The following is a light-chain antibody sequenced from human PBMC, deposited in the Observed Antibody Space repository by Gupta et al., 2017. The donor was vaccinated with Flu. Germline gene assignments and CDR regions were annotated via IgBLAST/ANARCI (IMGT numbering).Light chain of an antibody. J-gene: IGKJ1*01. CDR2: WAS. CDR1: QSVLYNSKDKNY. V-gene: IGKV4-1*01. Sequence: SLMTQPPDSLAVSLGERATLYCKSSQSVLYNSKDKNYLAWYQEKPGKPPKLLIYWASTRESGVPDRFSGSGSGTDFSLTISSLQAEDVAVYYCQQYYILPPTFGQGTKVEIK. CDR3: QQYYILPPT.